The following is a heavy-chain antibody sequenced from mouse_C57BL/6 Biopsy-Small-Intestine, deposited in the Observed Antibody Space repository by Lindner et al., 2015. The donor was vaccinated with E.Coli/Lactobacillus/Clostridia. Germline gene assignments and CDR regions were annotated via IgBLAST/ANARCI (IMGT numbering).Heavy chain of an antibody. CDR2: FNPNSGDA. D-gene: IGHD1-1*01. J-gene: IGHJ4*01. V-gene: IGHV1-26*01. CDR1: GYTFSDYY. Sequence: VQLQESGPELVKPGASVKISCKASGYTFSDYYMNWVKQSHGKSLEWIGDFNPNSGDASYNRKFKGKATMTVDKSSSTAYMELRSLTSDDSAVYYCARWGYYGGYWGQGTSVTVSS. CDR3: ARWGYYGGY.